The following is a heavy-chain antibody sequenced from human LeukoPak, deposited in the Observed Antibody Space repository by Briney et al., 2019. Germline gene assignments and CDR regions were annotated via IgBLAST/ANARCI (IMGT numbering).Heavy chain of an antibody. CDR3: ARHSITIFGVVPFDY. Sequence: SETLSLTCTVSGGSISSSSYYWGWIRLPPGKGLEWIGSIYYSGSTYYNPSLKSRVTISVDTSKNQFSLKLSSVTAADTAVYYCARHSITIFGVVPFDYWGQGTLVTVSS. CDR2: IYYSGST. J-gene: IGHJ4*02. CDR1: GGSISSSSYY. V-gene: IGHV4-39*01. D-gene: IGHD3-3*01.